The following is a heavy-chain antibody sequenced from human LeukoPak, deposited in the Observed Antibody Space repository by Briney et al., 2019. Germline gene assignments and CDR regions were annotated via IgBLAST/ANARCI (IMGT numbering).Heavy chain of an antibody. CDR3: ARDRYYYGSGSYYFDY. D-gene: IGHD3-10*01. CDR2: IYYSGST. CDR1: GGSISSSSYY. Sequence: SETLSLTCTVSGGSISSSSYYWDWVRQPPGKGLEWIGSIYYSGSTNYNPSLKSRVTMSVDTSKNQFSLKLSSVTAADTAVYYCARDRYYYGSGSYYFDYWGQGTLVTVSS. V-gene: IGHV4-39*07. J-gene: IGHJ4*02.